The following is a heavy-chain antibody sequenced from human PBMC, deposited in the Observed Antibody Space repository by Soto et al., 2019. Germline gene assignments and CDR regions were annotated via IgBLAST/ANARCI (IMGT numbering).Heavy chain of an antibody. Sequence: ASVKVSCEASGYTFTSYDTNWVRQATGQGLEWMGWMNPNSGNTGYAQKFQGRVTMTRNTSISTAYMELSSLRSEDTAVYYCAVLREGPRYALDIWGQGTMVTVSS. V-gene: IGHV1-8*01. CDR2: MNPNSGNT. D-gene: IGHD2-15*01. CDR3: AVLREGPRYALDI. J-gene: IGHJ3*02. CDR1: GYTFTSYD.